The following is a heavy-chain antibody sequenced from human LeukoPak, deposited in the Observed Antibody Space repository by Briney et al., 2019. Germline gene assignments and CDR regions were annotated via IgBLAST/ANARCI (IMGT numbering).Heavy chain of an antibody. CDR1: GYSISSGYY. Sequence: SETLSLTCAVSGYSISSGYYWGWIRQPPGKGLEWIGSIYHSGSTYYNPSLKSRVTISVDTSKNQFSLKLSSVTAADTAVYYCATSGFGETPFDYWGPGTLVTVSS. CDR3: ATSGFGETPFDY. CDR2: IYHSGST. J-gene: IGHJ4*02. V-gene: IGHV4-38-2*01. D-gene: IGHD3-10*01.